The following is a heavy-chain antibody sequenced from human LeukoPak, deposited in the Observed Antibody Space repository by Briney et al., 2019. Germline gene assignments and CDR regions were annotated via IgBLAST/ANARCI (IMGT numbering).Heavy chain of an antibody. J-gene: IGHJ4*02. CDR2: INPKSGVT. CDR3: ARTKWGSVQYFDY. Sequence: SVKVSCKASGYIFIDYSMDWVRQAPGQGIEWMGRINPKSGVTNYAQKSQGSFTITTDTSTSTAYADLSSLRFDDTAMYYCARTKWGSVQYFDYWGQGTLVTVSS. D-gene: IGHD7-27*01. CDR1: GYIFIDYS. V-gene: IGHV1/OR15-1*01.